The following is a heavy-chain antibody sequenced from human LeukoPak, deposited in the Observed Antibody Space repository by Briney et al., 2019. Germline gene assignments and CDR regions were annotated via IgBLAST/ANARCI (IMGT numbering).Heavy chain of an antibody. CDR3: AKGSSSSWYDAFDI. CDR1: GFTFSSYG. Sequence: PGGSLRLSCAASGFTFSSYGMHWVRQAPGKGLEWVAFIRYDGSNKYYADSVKGRFTMSRDNSKNTLYVQMNSLRAEDTAVYYCAKGSSSSWYDAFDIWGQGTMVTASS. CDR2: IRYDGSNK. J-gene: IGHJ3*02. V-gene: IGHV3-30*02. D-gene: IGHD6-13*01.